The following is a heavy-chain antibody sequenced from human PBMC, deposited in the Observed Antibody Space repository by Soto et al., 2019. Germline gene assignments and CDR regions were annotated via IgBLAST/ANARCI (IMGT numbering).Heavy chain of an antibody. V-gene: IGHV3-30*18. Sequence: QVQLVESGGGVVQPGRPLRLSCAASGFTFSSYGMHWVRQAPGKGLEWVAVISYDGSNKYYADSVKGRFTISRDNSKNTLYLQMNSLRAEDTAVYYCAKDPGVYYFDYWGQGTLVTVSS. CDR3: AKDPGVYYFDY. CDR2: ISYDGSNK. CDR1: GFTFSSYG. J-gene: IGHJ4*02.